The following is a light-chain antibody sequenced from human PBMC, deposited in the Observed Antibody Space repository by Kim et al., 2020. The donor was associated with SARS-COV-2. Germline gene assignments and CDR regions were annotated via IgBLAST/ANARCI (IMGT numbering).Light chain of an antibody. CDR1: HTITYY. J-gene: IGKJ2*01. CDR3: QQTYVTPYS. V-gene: IGKV1-39*01. CDR2: SAS. Sequence: DIQMTQSPSSLSASVGDRVTITCRASHTITYYLNWYQQKPGKAPKLLIFSASNLQSGVPSRFSGSGSGTDFTITISSLQPEDFATYFCQQTYVTPYSFGQGTKLEI.